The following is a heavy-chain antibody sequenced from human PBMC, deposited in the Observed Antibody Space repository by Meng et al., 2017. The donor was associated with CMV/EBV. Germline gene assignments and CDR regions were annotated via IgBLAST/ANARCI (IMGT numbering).Heavy chain of an antibody. V-gene: IGHV1-2*02. J-gene: IGHJ5*02. CDR1: GDTFTDYY. D-gene: IGHD4-17*01. CDR3: TRVAHLTTVTPNWFDP. Sequence: HVHLVESGAELEKPGASVKVSCKASGDTFTDYYMHLVRHAPGQGLELMGCINPNSGDTNYAQKFQGRVTMTRDTSISTAYMELSRLRSDDTAVYYCTRVAHLTTVTPNWFDPWGQGTLVTVSS. CDR2: INPNSGDT.